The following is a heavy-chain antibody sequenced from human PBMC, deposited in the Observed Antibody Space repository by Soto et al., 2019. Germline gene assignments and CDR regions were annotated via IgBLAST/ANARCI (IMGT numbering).Heavy chain of an antibody. J-gene: IGHJ5*02. CDR3: ARELPPLPGSIGFDP. CDR2: IYYSGST. V-gene: IGHV4-59*01. D-gene: IGHD2-2*01. CDR1: GGSISSYY. Sequence: PSETLSLTCTVSGGSISSYYWSWIRQPPGKGLEWIGYIYYSGSTNYNPSLKSRVTISVDTSKNQFSLKLSSVTAADTAVYYCARELPPLPGSIGFDPWGQGTLVTVSS.